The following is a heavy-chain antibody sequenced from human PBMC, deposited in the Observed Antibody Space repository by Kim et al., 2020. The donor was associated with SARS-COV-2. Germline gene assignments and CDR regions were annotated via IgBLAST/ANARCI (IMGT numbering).Heavy chain of an antibody. CDR2: IIPIFGTA. CDR1: GGTFSSYA. D-gene: IGHD3-22*01. Sequence: SVKVSCKASGGTFSSYAISWVRQAPGQGLEWMGGIIPIFGTANYAQKFQGRVTITADESTSTAYMELSSLRSEDTAVYYCATGRYYDSSGYEEADTYYYGMDVWGQGTTVTVSS. V-gene: IGHV1-69*13. J-gene: IGHJ6*02. CDR3: ATGRYYDSSGYEEADTYYYGMDV.